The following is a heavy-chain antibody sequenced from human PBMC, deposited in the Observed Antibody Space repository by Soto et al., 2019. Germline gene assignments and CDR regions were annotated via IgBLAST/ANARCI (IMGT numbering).Heavy chain of an antibody. CDR1: GFIFSNYA. Sequence: MQLVESGGGVVQPGNSLRLSCAASGFIFSNYAMHWVRQAPGKGLEWVSSISSGRPDIFYADSVRGRFTISRDDAKKSLFLQMNSLRADDTAVYYCARDHLGIAAGDFDLWGQGTLVTVSS. D-gene: IGHD6-19*01. V-gene: IGHV3-21*02. CDR3: ARDHLGIAAGDFDL. J-gene: IGHJ4*02. CDR2: ISSGRPDI.